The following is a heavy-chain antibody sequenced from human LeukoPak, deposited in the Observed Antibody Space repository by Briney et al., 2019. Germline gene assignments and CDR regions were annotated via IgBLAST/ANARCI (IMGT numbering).Heavy chain of an antibody. CDR1: GGTFSSYA. CDR3: AESREISRLGITMVRGVIKV. V-gene: IGHV1-69*04. CDR2: IIPILGIA. D-gene: IGHD3-10*01. J-gene: IGHJ4*02. Sequence: SVKVSCKASGGTFSSYAISWVRRAPGQGLEWMGRIIPILGIANYAQKFQGRVTITADKSTSTAYMELSSLRSEDTAVYYCAESREISRLGITMVRGVIKVWGQGTLVTVSS.